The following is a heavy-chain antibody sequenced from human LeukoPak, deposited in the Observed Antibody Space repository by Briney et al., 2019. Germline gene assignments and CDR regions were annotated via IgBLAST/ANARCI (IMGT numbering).Heavy chain of an antibody. CDR1: GGSITSSSYF. Sequence: SETLSLTCTVSGGSITSSSYFWGWIRQPPGKGLEWIGSIYYSGRTYYNPSLKSRVTISVDTSNNQFSLKLSSVTAADTAVYYCARVFEYDFWSGLFAFDIWGQGTMVTVSS. D-gene: IGHD3-3*01. V-gene: IGHV4-39*01. CDR2: IYYSGRT. J-gene: IGHJ3*02. CDR3: ARVFEYDFWSGLFAFDI.